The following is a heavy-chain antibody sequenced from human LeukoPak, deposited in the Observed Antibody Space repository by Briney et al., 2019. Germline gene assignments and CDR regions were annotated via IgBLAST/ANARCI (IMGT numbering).Heavy chain of an antibody. Sequence: NPTETLSLTCNVSGGSISGYHWSWIRQPPGKGLAWLGYIYYSGSSNYNPSLKSRVTISVDTSKNQFSLKLSSVTAADTAVYYCASFYGSGSYWGYWGQGTLVTVSS. CDR3: ASFYGSGSYWGY. CDR2: IYYSGSS. CDR1: GGSISGYH. D-gene: IGHD3-10*01. V-gene: IGHV4-59*12. J-gene: IGHJ4*02.